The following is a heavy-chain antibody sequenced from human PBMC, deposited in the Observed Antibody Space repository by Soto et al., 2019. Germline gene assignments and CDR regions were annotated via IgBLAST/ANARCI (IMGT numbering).Heavy chain of an antibody. Sequence: PGGSLRRSCVASGSERSNYAMSWVRQAPGKGLEWVSISSASGRSRYHADSVKGRFTISRDNSKNTLYLHMTNLRAEDTAVYYCAKDGNWLDVYFDVWRQGTPVTVS. CDR3: AKDGNWLDVYFDV. CDR2: SSASGRSR. CDR1: GSERSNYA. J-gene: IGHJ4*02. D-gene: IGHD6-19*01. V-gene: IGHV3-23*01.